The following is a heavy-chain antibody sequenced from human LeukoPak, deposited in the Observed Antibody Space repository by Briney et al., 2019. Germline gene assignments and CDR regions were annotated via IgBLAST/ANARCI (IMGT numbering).Heavy chain of an antibody. CDR1: GGSISSSSYY. CDR2: IYYSGST. Sequence: SETLSLTCTVSGGSISSSSYYWGWIRQPPGKGLEWIGSIYYSGSTYYNPSLKSRVTISVDTSKNQFSLKLSSVTAADTAVYYCARNTVTTWLGYGMDVWGQGTTVTVSS. V-gene: IGHV4-39*07. D-gene: IGHD4-11*01. CDR3: ARNTVTTWLGYGMDV. J-gene: IGHJ6*02.